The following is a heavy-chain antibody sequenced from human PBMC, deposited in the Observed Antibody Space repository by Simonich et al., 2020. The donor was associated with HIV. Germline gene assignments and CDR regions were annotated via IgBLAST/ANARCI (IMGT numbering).Heavy chain of an antibody. J-gene: IGHJ5*02. CDR2: ISADNGNK. CDR3: ARGTYSGYDWNWFDP. D-gene: IGHD5-12*01. V-gene: IGHV1-18*01. Sequence: QVQLVQSGAEVKKHGASVKFSCKASGYSFTSNGISWVRQGPGQGLEWLGRISADNGNKNYAQKLQGRVTMTTDTSTSTAYMGLRCLRSDDTAVYYCARGTYSGYDWNWFDPWGQGTLVTVSS. CDR1: GYSFTSNG.